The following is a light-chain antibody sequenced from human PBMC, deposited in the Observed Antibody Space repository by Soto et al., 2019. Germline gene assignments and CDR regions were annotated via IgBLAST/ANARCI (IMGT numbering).Light chain of an antibody. CDR1: QSISRY. V-gene: IGKV1-39*01. CDR3: QQSHSTPYT. Sequence: DIQMTQSPSSLSASVGDRVTITCRASQSISRYLNWYQQQPGKAPKVLIYAASSLQSGVPSRFSGSGSGTDFTLTISSLQPEDFARYYCQQSHSTPYTFGQGTKLEIK. J-gene: IGKJ2*01. CDR2: AAS.